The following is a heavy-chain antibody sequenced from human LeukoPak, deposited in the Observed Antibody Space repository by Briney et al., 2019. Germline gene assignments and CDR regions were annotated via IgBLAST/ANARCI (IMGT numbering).Heavy chain of an antibody. J-gene: IGHJ1*01. CDR1: GDSVSRSDSY. Sequence: SETLSLTCSVSGDSVSRSDSYWDWIRQPPGKGLEWIGTIYHSGRTYYSPSLKSRVTMSVDPSNNQFSLNLRSVTAADTAVYYCARRRYYDGSGYLEWGQATLLSVSS. D-gene: IGHD3-22*01. CDR2: IYHSGRT. V-gene: IGHV4-39*01. CDR3: ARRRYYDGSGYLE.